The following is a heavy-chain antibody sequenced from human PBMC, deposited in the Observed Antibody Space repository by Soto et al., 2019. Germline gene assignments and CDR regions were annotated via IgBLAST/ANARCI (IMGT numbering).Heavy chain of an antibody. Sequence: GGSQRVSCAASGFHFISYARSWVRQATGKGLEWVSAISGSGGSTYYADSVKGRFTISRDNSKNTLYLQMNSLRAEDTAVYYCAKDRPCSGGSCPYYWGQGTLVTVSS. CDR1: GFHFISYA. J-gene: IGHJ4*02. D-gene: IGHD2-15*01. CDR3: AKDRPCSGGSCPYY. CDR2: ISGSGGST. V-gene: IGHV3-23*01.